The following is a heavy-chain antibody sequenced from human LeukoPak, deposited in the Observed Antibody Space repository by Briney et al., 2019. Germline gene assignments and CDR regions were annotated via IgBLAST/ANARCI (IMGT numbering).Heavy chain of an antibody. Sequence: GASVKVSCKASGYTFTGYYMHWVRQAPGQGLEWMGWINPNSGGTNYAQKFQGWVTMTRDTSISTAYMELSRLRSDDTAVYYCARAIWSGSYYFDYWGQGTLVTVSS. CDR3: ARAIWSGSYYFDY. D-gene: IGHD1-26*01. V-gene: IGHV1-2*04. CDR1: GYTFTGYY. J-gene: IGHJ4*02. CDR2: INPNSGGT.